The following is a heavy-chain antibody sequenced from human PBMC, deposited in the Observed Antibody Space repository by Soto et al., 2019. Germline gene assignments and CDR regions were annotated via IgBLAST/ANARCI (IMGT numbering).Heavy chain of an antibody. J-gene: IGHJ4*02. V-gene: IGHV3-23*01. CDR3: ASGPALRKYYFDY. Sequence: GGSLRLSCAASGFTFASRAMNWVRQAPGKGLEWVSSISGSGGNIYYADSVKGRLTISRDNSRSTLYLQMNSLRAEDTAVYYCASGPALRKYYFDYWGQGTLVTSPQ. CDR1: GFTFASRA. CDR2: ISGSGGNI.